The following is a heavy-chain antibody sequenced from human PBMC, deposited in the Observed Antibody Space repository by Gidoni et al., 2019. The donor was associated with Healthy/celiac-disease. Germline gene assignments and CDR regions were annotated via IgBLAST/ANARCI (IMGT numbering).Heavy chain of an antibody. D-gene: IGHD3-10*01. V-gene: IGHV3-53*01. CDR3: ARVEGTGRDAFDI. Sequence: EVQMVESGGGLIQTGGSLRISCAASGFTVSSNYMSWVRQGTGKGLEWVSVIYSGGSTYYADSVKGRFTISRDNSKNTLYLQMNSLRAEDTAVYYCARVEGTGRDAFDIWGQGTMVTVSS. CDR1: GFTVSSNY. CDR2: IYSGGST. J-gene: IGHJ3*02.